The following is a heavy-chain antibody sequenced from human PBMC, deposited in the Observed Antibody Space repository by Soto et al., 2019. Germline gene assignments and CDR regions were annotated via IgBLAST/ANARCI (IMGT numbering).Heavy chain of an antibody. CDR2: LIPIFGTA. CDR3: ASANYYDSSGYYSEYYYYGMDV. CDR1: GGTFSSYA. J-gene: IGHJ6*02. Sequence: SVTVSCKASGGTFSSYAISWVRQAPGQGLEWMGGLIPIFGTANYAQKFQGRVTITADKSTSTAYMELSSLLSEDTAVYDCASANYYDSSGYYSEYYYYGMDVWGQGTTVTVSS. D-gene: IGHD3-22*01. V-gene: IGHV1-69*06.